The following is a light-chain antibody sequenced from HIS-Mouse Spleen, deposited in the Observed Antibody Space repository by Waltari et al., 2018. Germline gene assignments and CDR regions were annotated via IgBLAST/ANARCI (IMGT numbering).Light chain of an antibody. CDR3: QQYYSTPLT. V-gene: IGKV4-1*01. Sequence: DIVMTQPPDSLAGSPGERAPHNFKSSQSVLYSSNNKNYLAWYQQKPGQPPKLLIYWASTRESGVPDRFSGSGSGTDFTLTISSLQAEDVAVYYCQQYYSTPLTFGGGTKVEIK. CDR1: QSVLYSSNNKNY. J-gene: IGKJ4*01. CDR2: WAS.